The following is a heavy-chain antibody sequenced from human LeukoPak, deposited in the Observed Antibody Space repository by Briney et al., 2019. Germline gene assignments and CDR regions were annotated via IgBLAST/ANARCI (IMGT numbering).Heavy chain of an antibody. Sequence: ASVKVSCKASGGTFSSYAISWVRQAPGQGLEWMGRIIPIFGTANYAQKFQGRVTITTDESTSTAYMELSSLRSEDTAVYYCARQKVEWELLPWSAFDIWGQGTMVTVS. CDR1: GGTFSSYA. D-gene: IGHD1-26*01. CDR2: IIPIFGTA. CDR3: ARQKVEWELLPWSAFDI. J-gene: IGHJ3*02. V-gene: IGHV1-69*05.